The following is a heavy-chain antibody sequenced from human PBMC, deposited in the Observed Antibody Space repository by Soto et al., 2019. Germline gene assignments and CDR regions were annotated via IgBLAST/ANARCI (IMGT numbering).Heavy chain of an antibody. CDR2: IYSGGST. D-gene: IGHD3-9*01. CDR3: ARGQYDILTGYPFYYYYGMDV. CDR1: GFTVSSNY. V-gene: IGHV3-53*01. Sequence: LRLSCAASGFTVSSNYMSWVRQAPGKGLEWVSVIYSGGSTYYADSVKGRFTISRDNSKNTLYLQMNSLRAEDTAVYYCARGQYDILTGYPFYYYYGMDVWGQGTTVTVSS. J-gene: IGHJ6*02.